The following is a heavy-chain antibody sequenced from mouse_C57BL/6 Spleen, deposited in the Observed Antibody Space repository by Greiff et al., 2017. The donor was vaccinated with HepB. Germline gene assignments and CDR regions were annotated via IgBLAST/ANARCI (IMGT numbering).Heavy chain of an antibody. CDR1: GVDFSRYW. CDR2: INPDSSTI. D-gene: IGHD1-1*01. Sequence: CTASGVDFSRYWMRWVRRAPGKGLEWIGEINPDSSTINYAPSLKDKFIISRDNAKNTLYLQMSKVRSEDTALYYCARPYYYGSSHVGLAYWGQGTLVTVSA. V-gene: IGHV4-1*01. J-gene: IGHJ3*01. CDR3: ARPYYYGSSHVGLAY.